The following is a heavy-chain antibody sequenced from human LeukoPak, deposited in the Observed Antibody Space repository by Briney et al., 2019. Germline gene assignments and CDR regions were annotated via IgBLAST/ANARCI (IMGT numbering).Heavy chain of an antibody. J-gene: IGHJ4*02. CDR3: ASNPKYYYDSSGYYRPGDY. Sequence: GGSLRLSCAASGFTFSSYSMNWVRQAPGKGLEWVSSISSSSSYIYYADSVKGRFTIYRDNAQNSLYLQMNSLRAEDTAVYYCASNPKYYYDSSGYYRPGDYWGQGTLVTVSS. D-gene: IGHD3-22*01. V-gene: IGHV3-21*01. CDR2: ISSSSSYI. CDR1: GFTFSSYS.